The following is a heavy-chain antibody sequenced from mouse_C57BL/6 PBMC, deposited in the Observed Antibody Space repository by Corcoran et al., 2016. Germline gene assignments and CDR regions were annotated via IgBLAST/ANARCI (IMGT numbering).Heavy chain of an antibody. V-gene: IGHV8-12*01. J-gene: IGHJ4*01. CDR3: ARSGYSNYHYAMDY. D-gene: IGHD2-5*01. CDR2: IYWDDDK. CDR1: GFSLSTSGMG. Sequence: QVTLKESGPGILQSSQTLSLTCSFSGFSLSTSGMGVSWIRQPSGKGLEWLAHIYWDDDKRYNPSLKSRLTISKDTSRNQVFLKITSVDTADTATYYCARSGYSNYHYAMDYWGQGTSVPVSS.